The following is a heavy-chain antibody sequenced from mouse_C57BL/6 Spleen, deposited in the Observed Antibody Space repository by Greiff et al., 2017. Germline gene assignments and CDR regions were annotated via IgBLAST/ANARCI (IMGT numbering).Heavy chain of an antibody. CDR2: ISGGSSTI. V-gene: IGHV5-17*01. D-gene: IGHD2-4*01. CDR1: GFTFSGYG. J-gene: IGHJ2*01. Sequence: EVQLVESGGGLVKPGGSLKLSCAASGFTFSGYGMHWVRQAPEKGLEWVAYISGGSSTIYYADTVKGRFTISRDNAKNTLFLHMPSLRSEDTAMDYCAMYSMITKGCFDGWGPGPTLTVSS. CDR3: AMYSMITKGCFDG.